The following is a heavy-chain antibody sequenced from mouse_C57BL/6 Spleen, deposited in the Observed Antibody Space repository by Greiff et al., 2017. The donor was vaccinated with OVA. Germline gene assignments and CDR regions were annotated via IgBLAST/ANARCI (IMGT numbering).Heavy chain of an antibody. J-gene: IGHJ2*01. CDR3: ARPYYYGSSWYFDY. Sequence: QVQLKQPGAELVRPGSSVKLSCKASGYTFTSYWMHWVKQRPIQGLEWIGNIDPSDSETHYNQKFKDKATLTVDKSSSTAYMQLSSLTSEDSAVYYCARPYYYGSSWYFDYWGQGTTLTVSS. CDR2: IDPSDSET. CDR1: GYTFTSYW. D-gene: IGHD1-1*01. V-gene: IGHV1-52*01.